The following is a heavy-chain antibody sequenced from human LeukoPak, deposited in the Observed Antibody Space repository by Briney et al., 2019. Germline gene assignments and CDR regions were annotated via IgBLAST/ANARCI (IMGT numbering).Heavy chain of an antibody. CDR1: GFSLSSYT. CDR3: ARDRATYYFDSSDSGSSDY. V-gene: IGHV3-21*01. J-gene: IGHJ4*02. Sequence: GGSLRLSCAASGFSLSSYTMNWVRQAPGKGLEWVSIISSSSSYIYYADSVKGRFTNSRDNAKNSLFLQMNSLRAEDTAVYYCARDRATYYFDSSDSGSSDYWGQGTLVTVSS. D-gene: IGHD3-22*01. CDR2: ISSSSSYI.